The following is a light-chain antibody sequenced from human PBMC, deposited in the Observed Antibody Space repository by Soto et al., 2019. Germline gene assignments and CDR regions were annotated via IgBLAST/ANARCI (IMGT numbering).Light chain of an antibody. CDR1: SSDVGGYNY. Sequence: QSVLTQPASVSGSPGQSITISCTGTSSDVGGYNYVSWYQQHPGKAPKLMIYDVSNRPSGVSNRFSGSKSGNTASLTISGLQAEDEADYYCSSYTSSRTPGVFGGGTKLTVL. V-gene: IGLV2-14*01. CDR2: DVS. CDR3: SSYTSSRTPGV. J-gene: IGLJ2*01.